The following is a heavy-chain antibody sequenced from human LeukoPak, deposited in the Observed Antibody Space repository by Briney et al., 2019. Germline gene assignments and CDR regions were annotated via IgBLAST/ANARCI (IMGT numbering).Heavy chain of an antibody. CDR2: IDPNSGGT. CDR3: ASRSASGNWFLAY. J-gene: IGHJ4*02. Sequence: ASLKVSCKASGYTFTGQYIHWVRQAPGQGLECMGWIDPNSGGTNYAQKFQGRVTMTRDTSVSTVYMELCRLTSDDTAVYYCASRSASGNWFLAYWGQGSLVTLSS. CDR1: GYTFTGQY. D-gene: IGHD3-10*01. V-gene: IGHV1-2*02.